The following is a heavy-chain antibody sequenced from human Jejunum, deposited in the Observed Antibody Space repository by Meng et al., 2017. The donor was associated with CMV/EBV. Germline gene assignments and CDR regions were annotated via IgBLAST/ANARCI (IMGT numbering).Heavy chain of an antibody. CDR3: ARGTPGRSYSDY. Sequence: QVHLRQSGAEGEEPGASVRVSCEASGYTFASYGISWLRQAPGQGLEWMGWFVNNVDTYSAQKFQGRVTMTTDTHTSTAFMELRSLRSDDTAVYYCARGTPGRSYSDYWGQGTLVTVSS. D-gene: IGHD3-10*01. J-gene: IGHJ4*02. V-gene: IGHV1-18*01. CDR1: GYTFASYG. CDR2: FVNNVDT.